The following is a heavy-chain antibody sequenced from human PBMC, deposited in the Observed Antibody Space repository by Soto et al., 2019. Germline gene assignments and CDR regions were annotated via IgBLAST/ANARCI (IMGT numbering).Heavy chain of an antibody. D-gene: IGHD7-27*01. CDR2: IYNNGKT. CDR1: GGSVSSPKYF. J-gene: IGHJ4*02. Sequence: QMQLQESGPGLVKPSETLSLACTVSGGSVSSPKYFWSWIRQPPGKGLEWVAYIYNNGKTNYNPSLKSRATISVDTAKNQCSPKLTSVTGADSAVYFCARTVMPVGNLPAFDHWGQGVLVTVSS. V-gene: IGHV4-61*01. CDR3: ARTVMPVGNLPAFDH.